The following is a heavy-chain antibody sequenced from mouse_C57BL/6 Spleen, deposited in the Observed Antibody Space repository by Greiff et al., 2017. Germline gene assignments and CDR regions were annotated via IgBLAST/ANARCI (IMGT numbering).Heavy chain of an antibody. CDR1: GFTFSSYG. D-gene: IGHD2-10*02. J-gene: IGHJ3*01. CDR3: ARHDRYGNYSFAY. V-gene: IGHV5-6*01. Sequence: EVMLVESGGDLVKPGGSLKLSCAASGFTFSSYGMSWVRQTPDKRLEWVATISSGGSYTYYPDRVKGRFTISRDNAKNTLFLQMSSLKSEDTAMYYCARHDRYGNYSFAYWGQGTLVTVSA. CDR2: ISSGGSYT.